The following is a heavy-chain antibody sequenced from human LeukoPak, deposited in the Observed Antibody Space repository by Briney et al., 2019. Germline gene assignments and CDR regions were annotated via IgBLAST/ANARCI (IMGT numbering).Heavy chain of an antibody. Sequence: GGSLRLSCAAPGFTVSSNYMSCVRQAPGKGLEWGSVIYSGGSTYYADSVKGRFTISRDNSKNTLYLQMNSLRAEDTAVYYCAREAVDTAMAFDYWGQGTLVTVSS. D-gene: IGHD5-18*01. J-gene: IGHJ4*02. V-gene: IGHV3-66*01. CDR1: GFTVSSNY. CDR3: AREAVDTAMAFDY. CDR2: IYSGGST.